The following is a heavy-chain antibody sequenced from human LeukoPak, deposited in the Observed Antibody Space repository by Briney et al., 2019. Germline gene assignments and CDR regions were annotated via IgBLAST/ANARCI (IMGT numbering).Heavy chain of an antibody. D-gene: IGHD3-22*01. CDR3: AKEKDYYDTSGYYVAFFDY. CDR2: ISGSGGST. CDR1: GFTISSYA. J-gene: IGHJ4*02. V-gene: IGHV3-23*01. Sequence: GGSLRLSCAASGFTISSYAMSWVRQAPGKGLEWVSYISGSGGSTYYADSVKGRFTISRDNSKNTLYLQMNSLRVEDTAVYYCAKEKDYYDTSGYYVAFFDYWGQGTLVTVSS.